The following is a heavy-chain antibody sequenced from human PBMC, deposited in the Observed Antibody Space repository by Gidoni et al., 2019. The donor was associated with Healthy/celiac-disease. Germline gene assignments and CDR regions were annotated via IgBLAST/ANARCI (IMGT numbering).Heavy chain of an antibody. D-gene: IGHD1-1*01. J-gene: IGHJ3*02. Sequence: EVQLFESGGGLVHPGGSLRLYCSASGFTFSSYAMSLVRQAPGKGLGWVSAISGSGGSTYYADSVKGRFTISRDNSKNTLYLQMNSLRAEDTAVYYCAKGIGRGLTQLDAFDIWGQGTMVTVSS. CDR2: ISGSGGST. CDR3: AKGIGRGLTQLDAFDI. V-gene: IGHV3-23*01. CDR1: GFTFSSYA.